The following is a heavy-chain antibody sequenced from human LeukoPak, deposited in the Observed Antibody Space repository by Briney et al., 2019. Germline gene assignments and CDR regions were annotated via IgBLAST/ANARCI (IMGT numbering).Heavy chain of an antibody. CDR3: AREVVGATSEFDY. D-gene: IGHD1-26*01. CDR2: IGGSGGST. J-gene: IGHJ4*02. CDR1: GFTFSSYA. Sequence: TGGSLRPSCAASGFTFSSYAMSWVRQAPGKGLEWVSAIGGSGGSTYYADSVKGRFTISRDNAKNSLYLQMNSLRAEDTAVYYCAREVVGATSEFDYWGQGTLVTVSS. V-gene: IGHV3-23*01.